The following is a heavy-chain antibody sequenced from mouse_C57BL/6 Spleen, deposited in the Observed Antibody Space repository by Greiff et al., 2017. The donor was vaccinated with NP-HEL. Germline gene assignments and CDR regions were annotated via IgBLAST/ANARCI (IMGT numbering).Heavy chain of an antibody. CDR1: GYTFTSYW. Sequence: VQLQQPGAELVMPGASVKLSCKASGYTFTSYWMHWVKQRPGQGLEWIGEIDPSDSYTNYNQKFKGKSTLTVDKSSSTAYMQLSSLTSEDSAVYYCARGGDYFFMDYWGQGTSVTVSS. J-gene: IGHJ4*01. CDR3: ARGGDYFFMDY. V-gene: IGHV1-69*01. CDR2: IDPSDSYT.